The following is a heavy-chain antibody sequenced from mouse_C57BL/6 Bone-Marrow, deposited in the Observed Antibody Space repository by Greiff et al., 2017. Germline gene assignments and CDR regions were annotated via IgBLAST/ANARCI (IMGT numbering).Heavy chain of an antibody. CDR2: SHPSDSDT. V-gene: IGHV1-74*01. CDR1: GYTFTSYW. J-gene: IGHJ4*01. Sequence: QVQLQQPGAELVKPGASVKVSCKASGYTFTSYWMHWVKQRPGQGLEWIGRSHPSDSDTNYNQKFKGKAILTVDKSSSTAYMQLSSLTSEDSAVYYCAIWGLTVVAPSAMDFWGQGTSATVSS. D-gene: IGHD1-1*01. CDR3: AIWGLTVVAPSAMDF.